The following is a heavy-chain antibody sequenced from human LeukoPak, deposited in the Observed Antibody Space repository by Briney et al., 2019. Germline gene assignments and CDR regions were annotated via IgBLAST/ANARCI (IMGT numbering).Heavy chain of an antibody. D-gene: IGHD3-22*01. CDR2: IIPIFGTA. Sequence: ASVKVSCKASGGTFSSYVISWVRQAPGQGLEWIGGIIPIFGTANYAQKFQGRVTITTDESTSTAYMELTSLRSEDTAVYYCARDPGDSSGYYSSRNYYFDSWDQGTLVTVSS. J-gene: IGHJ4*02. CDR3: ARDPGDSSGYYSSRNYYFDS. V-gene: IGHV1-69*05. CDR1: GGTFSSYV.